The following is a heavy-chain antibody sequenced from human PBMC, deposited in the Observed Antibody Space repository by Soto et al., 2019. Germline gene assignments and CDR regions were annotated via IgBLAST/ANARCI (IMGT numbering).Heavy chain of an antibody. CDR3: AKQKVPPFYGMDV. V-gene: IGHV3-23*01. CDR2: ISGSGGST. Sequence: RLSCAASGFTFSSYAMSWVRQAPGKGLEWVSAISGSGGSTYYADSVKGRFTISRDNSKNTLYLQMNSLRAEDTAVYYCAKQKVPPFYGMDVWGQGTTVTVSS. D-gene: IGHD2-2*01. J-gene: IGHJ6*02. CDR1: GFTFSSYA.